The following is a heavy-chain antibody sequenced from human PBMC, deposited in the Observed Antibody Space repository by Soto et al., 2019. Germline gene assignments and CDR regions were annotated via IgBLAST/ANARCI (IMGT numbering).Heavy chain of an antibody. D-gene: IGHD6-19*01. CDR1: GFTFGSYW. J-gene: IGHJ4*02. Sequence: PGGSLRLSCAASGFTFGSYWMSWVRQAPGKGLEWLATIKMDASEKKYVDSVKGRFTMSRDNAKNSLYLQMDSLRAEDTAVYYCARDQTVTGPTTFDYCGQGTLVTVSS. CDR3: ARDQTVTGPTTFDY. V-gene: IGHV3-7*01. CDR2: IKMDASEK.